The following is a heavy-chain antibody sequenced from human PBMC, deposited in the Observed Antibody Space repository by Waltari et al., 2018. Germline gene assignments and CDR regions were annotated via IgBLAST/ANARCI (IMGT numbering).Heavy chain of an antibody. CDR2: IKEDGSKG. D-gene: IGHD1-26*01. J-gene: IGHJ4*02. CDR3: ARDWEGERPNFDY. CDR1: GFSFSNYW. V-gene: IGHV3-7*04. Sequence: EVQLVESGGGLVEPGGSLRLSCVASGFSFSNYWMSWVRQAPGKGMEWVADIKEDGSKGYYLGSVKGRFTISRDNAKNSVYLQMNSLRPDDTAVYYCARDWEGERPNFDYWGQGTLVTVSS.